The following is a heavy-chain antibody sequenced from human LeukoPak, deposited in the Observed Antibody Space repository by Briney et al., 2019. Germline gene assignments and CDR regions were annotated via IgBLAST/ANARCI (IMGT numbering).Heavy chain of an antibody. CDR1: GFTFSSYG. CDR3: ARIVVVPAASHGMDV. V-gene: IGHV3-23*01. Sequence: GGSLRLSCAASGFTFSSYGMHWVRQAPGKGLEWVSAISGSGGSTYYADSVKGRFTISRDNSKNTLYLQMNSLRAEDTAVYYCARIVVVPAASHGMDVWAKGPRSPSP. J-gene: IGHJ6*02. D-gene: IGHD2-2*01. CDR2: ISGSGGST.